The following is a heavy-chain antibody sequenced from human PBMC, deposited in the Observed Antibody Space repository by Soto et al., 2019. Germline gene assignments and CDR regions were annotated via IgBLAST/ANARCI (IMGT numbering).Heavy chain of an antibody. CDR1: GDTSTIYT. Sequence: QVTLVQSGAELKKPGSSMKISCEVSGDTSTIYTITWVRQAPGQGLTWLGRIVPMLGITNYARNFQDRLTITAYRSKGTAYMELSSVRFEDTALYYCATQKYGAGRVGVYDSGQRPRVTVSS. CDR2: IVPMLGIT. CDR3: ATQKYGAGRVGVYD. J-gene: IGHJ4*02. V-gene: IGHV1-69*02. D-gene: IGHD2-21*01.